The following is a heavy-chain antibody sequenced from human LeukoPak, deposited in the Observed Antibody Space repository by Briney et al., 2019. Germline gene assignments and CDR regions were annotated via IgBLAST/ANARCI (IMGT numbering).Heavy chain of an antibody. CDR3: ARGQYYYDSSGYHDAFDI. V-gene: IGHV3-30*04. CDR2: ISYDGSNK. J-gene: IGHJ3*02. Sequence: GGSLRLSCAASGFTFSSYAMHWVRQAPGKGLEWVAVISYDGSNKYYADSVKGRFTISRDNSKNTLYLQMNSLRAEDTAVYYCARGQYYYDSSGYHDAFDIWGQGTMVTVSS. CDR1: GFTFSSYA. D-gene: IGHD3-22*01.